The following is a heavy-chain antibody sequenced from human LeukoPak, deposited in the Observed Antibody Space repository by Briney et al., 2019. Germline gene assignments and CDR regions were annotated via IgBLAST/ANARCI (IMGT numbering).Heavy chain of an antibody. CDR3: TLDGVVAATEYYYGMDV. J-gene: IGHJ6*02. CDR2: IKSKTDGGTT. Sequence: GGSLRLSCAASGFTLSNAWMSWVRQAPGKGLEWVGRIKSKTDGGTTDYAAPVKGRFTIPRDDSKNTLYLQMNSLKTEDTAVYYCTLDGVVAATEYYYGMDVWGQGTTVTVSS. CDR1: GFTLSNAW. V-gene: IGHV3-15*01. D-gene: IGHD2-15*01.